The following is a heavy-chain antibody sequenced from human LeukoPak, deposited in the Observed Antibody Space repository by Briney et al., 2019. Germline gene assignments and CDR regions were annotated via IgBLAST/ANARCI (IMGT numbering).Heavy chain of an antibody. D-gene: IGHD2-2*01. V-gene: IGHV3-33*06. Sequence: GGSLRLSCAASGFTFSSYGMYWVRQAPGKGLEWVAVMWYDGNNKYYADSVKGRFTISRDNSKNTLYLQMNSLRAEDTAVYYCAKDRRHCSSGSCYAPVDYWGQGTLVTVSS. CDR2: MWYDGNNK. CDR1: GFTFSSYG. J-gene: IGHJ4*02. CDR3: AKDRRHCSSGSCYAPVDY.